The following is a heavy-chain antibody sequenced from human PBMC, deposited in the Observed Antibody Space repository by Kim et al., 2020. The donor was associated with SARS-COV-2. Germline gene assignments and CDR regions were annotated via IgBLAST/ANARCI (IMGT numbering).Heavy chain of an antibody. Sequence: SVKVSCKASGGTFSSYAISWVRQAPGQGLEWMGGIIPIFGTANYAQKFQGRVTITADESTSTAYMELSSLRSEDTAVYYCARDQPYGSGSYSNYYYYGMDVWGQGTTVTVSS. D-gene: IGHD3-10*01. CDR3: ARDQPYGSGSYSNYYYYGMDV. CDR2: IIPIFGTA. J-gene: IGHJ6*02. V-gene: IGHV1-69*13. CDR1: GGTFSSYA.